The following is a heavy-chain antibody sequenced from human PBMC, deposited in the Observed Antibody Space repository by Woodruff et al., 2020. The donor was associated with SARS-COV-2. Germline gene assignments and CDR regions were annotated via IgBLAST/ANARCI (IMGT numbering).Heavy chain of an antibody. CDR2: ISYSGTT. V-gene: IGHV4-59*09. J-gene: IGHJ3*02. D-gene: IGHD6-13*01. Sequence: WVGYISYSGTTTYNPSLRSRLTLSVDTSKNQLSLKLNSVTAADTAVYFCARGSSIW. CDR3: ARGSSI.